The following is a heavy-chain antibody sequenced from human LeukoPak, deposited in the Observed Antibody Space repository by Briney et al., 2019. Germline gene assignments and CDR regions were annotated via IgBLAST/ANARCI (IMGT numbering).Heavy chain of an antibody. D-gene: IGHD1-14*01. CDR3: ARDFSPDHRSYYFDY. CDR1: GGTFSIYA. CDR2: IITIFGTA. V-gene: IGHV1-69*13. Sequence: AVKVSFKASGGTFSIYAISWVRQAPGQGLEWMGGIITIFGTANYAKKLQRRVTITPDASTSTAYMELSSLRSEDTAVYYCARDFSPDHRSYYFDYWGQETLVTVSS. J-gene: IGHJ4*02.